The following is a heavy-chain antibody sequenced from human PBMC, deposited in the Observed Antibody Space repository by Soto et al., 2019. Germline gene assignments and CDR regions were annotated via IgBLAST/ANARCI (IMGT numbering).Heavy chain of an antibody. CDR2: IKQDGSEK. CDR1: GFTFSSYW. J-gene: IGHJ6*02. V-gene: IGHV3-7*03. D-gene: IGHD5-12*01. CDR3: ARDSGYDSNYYYGMDV. Sequence: PVGSLRLSCAASGFTFSSYWMSWVRQAPGKGLEWVANIKQDGSEKYYVDSVKGRFTISRDNAKNSLYLQMNSLRAEDTAVYYCARDSGYDSNYYYGMDVWGQGTTVTVSS.